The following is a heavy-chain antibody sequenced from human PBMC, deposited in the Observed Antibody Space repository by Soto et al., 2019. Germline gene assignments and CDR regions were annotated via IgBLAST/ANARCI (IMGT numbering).Heavy chain of an antibody. CDR3: ARGLILWFGELSRRGGYYYYMDV. CDR1: GGSFSGYQ. Sequence: QVQLQQWGAGLLKPSETLSLTCAVYGGSFSGYQWSWIRQTPGKGLEWIGEINDSGNINYNPSLKIRVTISIDTPKKQISLKLSSVTAADTAVYYCARGLILWFGELSRRGGYYYYMDVWGKGTTVTVSS. J-gene: IGHJ6*03. CDR2: INDSGNI. V-gene: IGHV4-34*01. D-gene: IGHD3-10*01.